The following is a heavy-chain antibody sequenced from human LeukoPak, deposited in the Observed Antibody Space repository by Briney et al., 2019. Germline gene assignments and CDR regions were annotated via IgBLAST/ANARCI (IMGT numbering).Heavy chain of an antibody. CDR2: INWNGGST. CDR3: ARRGLAAAAGYYFGY. J-gene: IGHJ4*02. Sequence: GSLRLPCSAPGVPFGGLGTSWVRQAPRKGLGWGSWINWNGGSTGYADSVKGRFTISRDNAKNSLYLQMNSLRAEDTALYYCARRGLAAAAGYYFGYWGQGTLVTVSS. D-gene: IGHD6-13*01. CDR1: GVPFGGLG. V-gene: IGHV3-20*04.